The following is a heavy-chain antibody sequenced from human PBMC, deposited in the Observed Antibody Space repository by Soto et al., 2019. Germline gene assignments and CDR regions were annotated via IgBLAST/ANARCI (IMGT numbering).Heavy chain of an antibody. CDR1: GYSFTSDW. V-gene: IGHV5-51*01. Sequence: GESLKISCNGSGYSFTSDWIGWVGQMPGKGLEWMGIIYPGDSDTRYSPSFQGQVTISADKSISTAYLQWSSLKASDTAMYYCASRIAAAGPGYYGMDVWGQGTTVTVSS. J-gene: IGHJ6*02. CDR2: IYPGDSDT. D-gene: IGHD6-13*01. CDR3: ASRIAAAGPGYYGMDV.